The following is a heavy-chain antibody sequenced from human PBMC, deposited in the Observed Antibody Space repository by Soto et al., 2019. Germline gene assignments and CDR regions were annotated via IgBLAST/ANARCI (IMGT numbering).Heavy chain of an antibody. D-gene: IGHD6-13*01. CDR1: GGCLSGYY. CDR2: INHSGST. Sequence: EILPLTCADDGGCLSGYYWSWIRQPPGKGLEWIGEINHSGSTNYNPSLKSRVTISVDTSKNQFSLKLSSVTAADTAVYYCAMSVIAAAVEWFDPWGQGTLVTVSS. V-gene: IGHV4-34*01. J-gene: IGHJ5*02. CDR3: AMSVIAAAVEWFDP.